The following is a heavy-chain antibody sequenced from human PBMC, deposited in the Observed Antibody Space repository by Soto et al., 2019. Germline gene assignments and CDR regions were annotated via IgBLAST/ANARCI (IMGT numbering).Heavy chain of an antibody. J-gene: IGHJ5*01. CDR2: IYKSATT. V-gene: IGHV4-30-4*01. CDR1: GDSISTVDYF. Sequence: SEALSLTCSVSGDSISTVDYFWAWIRQPPGQALEYIGYIYKSATTYYNPSFESRVAISLDTSKSQFSLNVTSVTAADTAVYFCARGRYCLTGRCFPNWFDSWGQGTMVTVYS. CDR3: ARGRYCLTGRCFPNWFDS. D-gene: IGHD2-15*01.